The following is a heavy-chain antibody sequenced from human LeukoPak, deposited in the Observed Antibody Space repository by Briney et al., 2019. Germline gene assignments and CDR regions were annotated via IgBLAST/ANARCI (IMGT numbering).Heavy chain of an antibody. CDR1: GGSISSYY. D-gene: IGHD4-17*01. CDR2: IYYSGST. V-gene: IGHV4-59*01. CDR3: ASYDYGGNPRFDY. Sequence: SETLSLTCTVSGGSISSYYWSWIRQPPGKGLEWIGYIYYSGSTNYNPSLKSRVTISVDTSKNQFSLKLSSVTAADTAVYYCASYDYGGNPRFDYWGQGTLVTVSS. J-gene: IGHJ4*02.